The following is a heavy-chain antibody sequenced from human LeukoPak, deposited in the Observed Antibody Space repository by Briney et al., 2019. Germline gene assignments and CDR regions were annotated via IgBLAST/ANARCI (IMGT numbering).Heavy chain of an antibody. J-gene: IGHJ4*02. Sequence: PSETLSLTCTVSGGSISSYYWSWIRQPPGKGLEWIGYIYYSGSTNYNPSLKSRVTISVDTSKNQFSLKLSSVTAADTAVYYCARSVLMVYAVDYWGQGTLVTVSS. D-gene: IGHD2-8*01. V-gene: IGHV4-59*08. CDR1: GGSISSYY. CDR3: ARSVLMVYAVDY. CDR2: IYYSGST.